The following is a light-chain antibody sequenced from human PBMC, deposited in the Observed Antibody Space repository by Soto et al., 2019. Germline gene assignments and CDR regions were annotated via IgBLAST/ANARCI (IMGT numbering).Light chain of an antibody. CDR3: RSYTSGITV. V-gene: IGLV2-14*01. CDR2: EVT. J-gene: IGLJ3*02. CDR1: SSDVGGSNY. Sequence: QSALTQPASVSGSPGQSITISCTGTSSDVGGSNYVSWYQQHPGKAPKLMIYEVTNRPSGVSNRFSGSKAGNTASLTISGLQAADEADYYCRSYTSGITVFGGGTKLTVL.